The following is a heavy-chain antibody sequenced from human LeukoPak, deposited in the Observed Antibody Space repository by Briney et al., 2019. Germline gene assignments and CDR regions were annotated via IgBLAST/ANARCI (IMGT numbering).Heavy chain of an antibody. Sequence: ASVKVSCRASGYTFTTYYIHWVRQAPGRGLEWIGIINPSGGATIYAQKFRGRITMTRDTSTSTVYMELTSLKYEDTAVYYCSRGYHTTTVTTPPDYWGQGTLVTVSS. D-gene: IGHD4-17*01. CDR2: INPSGGAT. J-gene: IGHJ4*02. CDR3: SRGYHTTTVTTPPDY. CDR1: GYTFTTYY. V-gene: IGHV1-46*01.